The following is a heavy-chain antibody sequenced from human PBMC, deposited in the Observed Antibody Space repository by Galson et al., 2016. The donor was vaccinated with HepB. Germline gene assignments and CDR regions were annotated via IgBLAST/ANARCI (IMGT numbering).Heavy chain of an antibody. CDR2: INGTGTIT. D-gene: IGHD4-23*01. CDR1: GLSFSPYA. CDR3: AKVGTTVLTPGKYRLEYFQR. V-gene: IGHV3-23*01. J-gene: IGHJ1*01. Sequence: SLRLSCAASGLSFSPYAVSWVRQAPGKGLEWVSAINGTGTITKYADSVKGRFIISRDNSKNTMYLQVNSLRAEDTAIYYCAKVGTTVLTPGKYRLEYFQRWGQGTLVTVSS.